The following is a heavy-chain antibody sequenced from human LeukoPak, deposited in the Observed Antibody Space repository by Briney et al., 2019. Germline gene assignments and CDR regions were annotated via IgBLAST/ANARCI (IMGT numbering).Heavy chain of an antibody. D-gene: IGHD5-18*01. V-gene: IGHV1-18*01. CDR3: ARDPNAMVTSLFDY. CDR1: GYTFTTYA. Sequence: ASVKVSCKASGYTFTTYAISWVRQAPGQGLEWMAWISAYYGNTTYAQKFQGRVTMTTDTSTSTAYMELRSLRSDDTAVYYCARDPNAMVTSLFDYWGQGTLVTVSS. CDR2: ISAYYGNT. J-gene: IGHJ4*02.